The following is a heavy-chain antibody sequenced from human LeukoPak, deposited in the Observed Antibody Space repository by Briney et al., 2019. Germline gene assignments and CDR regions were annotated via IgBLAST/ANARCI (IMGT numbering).Heavy chain of an antibody. D-gene: IGHD4-17*01. CDR2: INHSGST. J-gene: IGHJ4*02. CDR3: ARGHYGDYDY. CDR1: GGSFSGYY. Sequence: SETLSLTCAVYGGSFSGYYWSWIRQPPGKGLEWIGEINHSGSTNYNPSLKSRVTISVDTSKNQFSLKLSSVTAADTAVYYCARGHYGDYDYWGQGTLVTVSS. V-gene: IGHV4-34*01.